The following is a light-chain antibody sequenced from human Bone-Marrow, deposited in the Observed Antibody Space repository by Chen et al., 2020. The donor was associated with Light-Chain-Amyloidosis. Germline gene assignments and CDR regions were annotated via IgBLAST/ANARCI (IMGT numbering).Light chain of an antibody. J-gene: IGLJ3*02. CDR1: GSDVGTNQY. Sequence: QSALTQPRSVSGSPGQSVTISCSGSGSDVGTNQYVSWYQHSPGKAPKVVIFDVNRRPSGVPGGFSGSNSGNTATLTISRVEAGDESDYYCQVWDRSSDRPVFGGGTKLTVL. V-gene: IGLV2-11*01. CDR2: DVN. CDR3: QVWDRSSDRPV.